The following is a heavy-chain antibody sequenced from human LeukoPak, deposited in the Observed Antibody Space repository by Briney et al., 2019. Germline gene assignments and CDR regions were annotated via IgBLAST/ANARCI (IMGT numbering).Heavy chain of an antibody. D-gene: IGHD4-17*01. V-gene: IGHV4-34*01. CDR2: INRSGST. J-gene: IGHJ3*02. CDR3: ASTLDGDPDAFDI. CDR1: GGSFSGYY. Sequence: SGTLSLTCAVYGGSFSGYYWSWIRQPPGKGLEWIGEINRSGSTNYNPSLKSRVTISVDTSKNQFSLKLSSVTAADTAVYYCASTLDGDPDAFDIWGQGTMVTVSS.